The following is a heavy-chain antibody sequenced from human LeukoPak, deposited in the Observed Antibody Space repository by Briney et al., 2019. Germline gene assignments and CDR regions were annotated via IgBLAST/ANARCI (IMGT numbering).Heavy chain of an antibody. CDR1: GFPFSSYW. D-gene: IGHD2-8*01. CDR3: ARTEVSGGMDV. Sequence: GGSLRLSCVASGFPFSSYWMTWVRQAPGKGLEWVANIKQDGSKKSYVDSVKGRFTISRDNAKNSLYLQMNSLRAEDTAVYYCARTEVSGGMDVWGQGTTVTVSS. V-gene: IGHV3-7*01. J-gene: IGHJ6*02. CDR2: IKQDGSKK.